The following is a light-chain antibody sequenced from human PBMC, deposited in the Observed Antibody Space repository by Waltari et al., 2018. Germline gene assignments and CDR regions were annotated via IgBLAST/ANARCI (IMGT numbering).Light chain of an antibody. CDR2: DAS. V-gene: IGKV3-11*01. CDR3: QQRANWPYT. Sequence: GERAPLSCRASQTVRTYLAWYQQKPGQAPRLLIFDASSRATGIPVKFSGSGSGTDFTLTVSNLEPEDFAVYYCQQRANWPYTFGQGTRVEI. CDR1: QTVRTY. J-gene: IGKJ2*01.